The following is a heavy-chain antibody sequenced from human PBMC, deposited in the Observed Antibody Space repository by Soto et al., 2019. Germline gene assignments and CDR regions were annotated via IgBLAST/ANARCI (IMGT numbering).Heavy chain of an antibody. D-gene: IGHD2-21*01. J-gene: IGHJ5*02. Sequence: QLQLQESGSGLVRPSETLSLTCAVSGGSISTPGHSWSWIRQTPGEGLEWIGYYYHSGNTYSNPSLKRRVTMSVDRSKNQISLALSSVTAAETAVYYCATVIASKNWFDPWGRGTLVTVSS. CDR2: YYHSGNT. CDR1: GGSISTPGHS. V-gene: IGHV4-30-2*01. CDR3: ATVIASKNWFDP.